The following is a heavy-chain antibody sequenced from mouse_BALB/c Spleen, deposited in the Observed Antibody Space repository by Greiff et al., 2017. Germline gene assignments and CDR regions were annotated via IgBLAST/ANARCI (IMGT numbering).Heavy chain of an antibody. V-gene: IGHV3-2*02. CDR2: ISYSGST. D-gene: IGHD2-14*01. CDR1: GYSITSDYA. Sequence: EVQLVESGPGLVKPSQSLSLTCTVTGYSITSDYAWNWIRQFPGNKLEWMGYISYSGSTSYNPSLKSRISITRDTSKNQFFLQLNSVTTEDTATYYCARYRYDGAWFAYWGQGTLVTVSA. J-gene: IGHJ3*01. CDR3: ARYRYDGAWFAY.